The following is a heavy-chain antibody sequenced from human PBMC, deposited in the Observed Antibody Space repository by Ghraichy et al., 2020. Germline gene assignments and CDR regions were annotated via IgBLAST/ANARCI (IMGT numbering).Heavy chain of an antibody. Sequence: SGPTLVKPTQTLTLTCTFSGFSLSTSGVGVGWIRQPPGKALEWLALIYWNDDKRYSPSLKSRLTITKDTSKNQVVLTMTNMDPVDTATYYCAHTFEPDYDSSGYLMGGPDYWGQGTLVTVSS. CDR2: IYWNDDK. CDR3: AHTFEPDYDSSGYLMGGPDY. J-gene: IGHJ4*02. V-gene: IGHV2-5*01. D-gene: IGHD3-22*01. CDR1: GFSLSTSGVG.